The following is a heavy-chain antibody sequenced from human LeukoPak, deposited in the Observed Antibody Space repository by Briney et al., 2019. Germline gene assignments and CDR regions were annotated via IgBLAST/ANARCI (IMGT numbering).Heavy chain of an antibody. Sequence: SETLSLTCTVSGGSISSYYWSWIRQPPGKGLEWIGYIYYSGSTNYNPSLKSRVTISVDTPKNQFSLKLSSVTAADTAVYYCARGARGYYVDYWGQGTLVTVSS. D-gene: IGHD3-10*01. V-gene: IGHV4-59*01. CDR2: IYYSGST. CDR3: ARGARGYYVDY. J-gene: IGHJ4*02. CDR1: GGSISSYY.